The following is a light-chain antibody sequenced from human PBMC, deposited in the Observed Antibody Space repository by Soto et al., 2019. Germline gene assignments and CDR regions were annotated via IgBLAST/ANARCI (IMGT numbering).Light chain of an antibody. CDR3: QQRHMWPIT. CDR2: GAS. CDR1: QSISSNS. J-gene: IGKJ5*01. Sequence: EMVFPQSPSTLSLSPGGRATLSRRASQSISSNSLAWYQQKPGQAPRLFIYGASSRATGIPDRFSGSGSGTHFTLTISRLEPEDSAVYYCQQRHMWPITFGQGTRLEIK. V-gene: IGKV3D-20*02.